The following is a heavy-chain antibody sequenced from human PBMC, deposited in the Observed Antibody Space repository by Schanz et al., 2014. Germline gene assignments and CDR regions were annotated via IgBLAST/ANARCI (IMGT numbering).Heavy chain of an antibody. D-gene: IGHD3-22*01. Sequence: VHLVESGGGLVQPGGSLRLSCAASGITFSDYYMSWIRQAPGKGLEWVSYVSSSSSYTHYADSVKGRFTISRDNAKNSLYLQMNSLRAEDTAVYYCARPPHDSSGYYPFDYWGQGTLVTVSS. CDR2: VSSSSSYT. J-gene: IGHJ4*02. V-gene: IGHV3-11*05. CDR3: ARPPHDSSGYYPFDY. CDR1: GITFSDYY.